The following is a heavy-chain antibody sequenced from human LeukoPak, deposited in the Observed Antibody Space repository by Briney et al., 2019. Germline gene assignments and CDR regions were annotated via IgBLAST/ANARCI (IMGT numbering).Heavy chain of an antibody. Sequence: ASVKVSCKASGGTFSSYAISWVRQAPGQGLEWMGRIIPIFGIANYAQKFQGRVTITADKSTSTAYMELSSLRSEDTAVYYCAREGGQYYYDGSGYFDYWGQGTLVTVSP. CDR2: IIPIFGIA. V-gene: IGHV1-69*04. CDR3: AREGGQYYYDGSGYFDY. J-gene: IGHJ4*02. CDR1: GGTFSSYA. D-gene: IGHD3-22*01.